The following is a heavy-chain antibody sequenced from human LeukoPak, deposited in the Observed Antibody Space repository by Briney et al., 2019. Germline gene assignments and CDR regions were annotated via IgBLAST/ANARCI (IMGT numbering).Heavy chain of an antibody. D-gene: IGHD2/OR15-2a*01. CDR2: MHGSGSP. CDR1: GASVRSDH. V-gene: IGHV4-59*02. CDR3: ARDLSVNAFDI. J-gene: IGHJ3*02. Sequence: SGTLSLTCTVSGASVRSDHWNWIRQPPGKGLEWIAYMHGSGSPNYNPSLASRLTLSVDATENLLSLKLTSVTAADTAVYFCARDLSVNAFDIWGQGTLVTVSS.